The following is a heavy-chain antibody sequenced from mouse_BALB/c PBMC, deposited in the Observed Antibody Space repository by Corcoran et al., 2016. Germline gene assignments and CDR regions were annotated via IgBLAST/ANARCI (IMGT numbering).Heavy chain of an antibody. CDR2: IDPFNGGT. D-gene: IGHD1-2*01. CDR1: GYSFTSYY. CDR3: GFTTATWAMDY. V-gene: IGHV1S135*01. Sequence: EIQLQQSGPALMKPGASVKISCKASGYSFTSYYMHWVKQSHGKSLEWIGYIDPFNGGTGYNQKFKGKATLTVDTSSSTAYMHLSSPTSEDSAVYYCGFTTATWAMDYWGQGTSVTVSS. J-gene: IGHJ4*01.